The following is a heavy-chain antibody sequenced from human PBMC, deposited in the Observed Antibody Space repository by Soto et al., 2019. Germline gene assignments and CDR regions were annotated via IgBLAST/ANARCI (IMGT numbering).Heavy chain of an antibody. CDR3: ATGIYGSGSYYIPRFDY. Sequence: SETLSLTCTVSGGSISSYYWSWIRQPPGKGLEWIGYIYYSGSTNYNPSLKSRVTISVDTSKNQFSLKLSSVTAEDTAVYYCATGIYGSGSYYIPRFDYWGQGTLVTVSS. J-gene: IGHJ4*02. D-gene: IGHD3-10*01. CDR1: GGSISSYY. V-gene: IGHV4-59*01. CDR2: IYYSGST.